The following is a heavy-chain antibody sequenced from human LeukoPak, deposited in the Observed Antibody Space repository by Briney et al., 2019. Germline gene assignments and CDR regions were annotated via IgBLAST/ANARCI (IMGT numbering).Heavy chain of an antibody. V-gene: IGHV4-59*12. CDR3: ARGRGPGWFDP. CDR2: IYHSGST. J-gene: IGHJ5*02. CDR1: GGSISSYY. Sequence: SETLSLTCTVSGGSISSYYWSWIRQPPGKGLEWIGYIYHSGSTYYNPSLKSRVTISVDRSKNQFSLKLSSVTAADTAVYYCARGRGPGWFDPWGQGTLVTVSS.